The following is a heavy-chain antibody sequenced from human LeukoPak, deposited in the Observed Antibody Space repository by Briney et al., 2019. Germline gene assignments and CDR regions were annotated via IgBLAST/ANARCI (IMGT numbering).Heavy chain of an antibody. CDR3: ARGGNSTSWGYFDY. V-gene: IGHV3-30*04. Sequence: GGSLRLSCGASGFTFRGYTMHWVRQAPGKGLQWVAVISWDGNKKFYADSVEGRFTISRDNSKSTLSLQMNSLRLEDTALYYCARGGNSTSWGYFDYWGQGTLVTVSS. CDR2: ISWDGNKK. CDR1: GFTFRGYT. D-gene: IGHD6-13*01. J-gene: IGHJ4*02.